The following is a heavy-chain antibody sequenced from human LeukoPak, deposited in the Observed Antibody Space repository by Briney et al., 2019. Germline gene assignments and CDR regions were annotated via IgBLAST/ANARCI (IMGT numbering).Heavy chain of an antibody. CDR1: GGSISSYY. CDR3: ARHVADRRPRNWYFDL. Sequence: SETLSLTCTVSGGSISSYYWSWIRQPPGKGLEWIGYIYYSGSTSYNPSLKSRVTISVDTSKKQFSLKLSSVTAADTAVYYCARHVADRRPRNWYFDLWGRGTLVTVSS. D-gene: IGHD1-14*01. V-gene: IGHV4-59*08. CDR2: IYYSGST. J-gene: IGHJ2*01.